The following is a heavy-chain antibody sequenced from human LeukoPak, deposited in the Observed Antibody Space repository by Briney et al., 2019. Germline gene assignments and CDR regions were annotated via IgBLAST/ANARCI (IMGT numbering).Heavy chain of an antibody. CDR1: GGSFSGYY. CDR2: INHSGGT. Sequence: SETLSLTCAVYGGSFSGYYWSWIRQPPGKGLEWIGEINHSGGTNYNPSLKSRVTISVDTSKNQFSLKLSSVTAADTAVYYCARGRDSSGNYYDSSGRADWGQGTLVTVSS. CDR3: ARGRDSSGNYYDSSGRAD. V-gene: IGHV4-34*01. D-gene: IGHD3-22*01. J-gene: IGHJ4*02.